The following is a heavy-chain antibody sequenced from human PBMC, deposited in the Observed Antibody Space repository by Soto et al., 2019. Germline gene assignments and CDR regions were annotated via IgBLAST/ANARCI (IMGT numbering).Heavy chain of an antibody. J-gene: IGHJ4*02. CDR2: MNPKNSDT. V-gene: IGHV1-2*02. CDR3: ARDGPGAGNDDFDY. CDR1: AYTFTGYY. Sequence: QVQLVQSGADVKKPGDSMRVTCKASAYTFTGYYIHWVRQAPGQGLGWMGWMNPKNSDTGYAPQFQGRVTMTRDTSINTAYMDLRRLTSDDTAIYYCARDGPGAGNDDFDYWGQGALVTVSS. D-gene: IGHD6-13*01.